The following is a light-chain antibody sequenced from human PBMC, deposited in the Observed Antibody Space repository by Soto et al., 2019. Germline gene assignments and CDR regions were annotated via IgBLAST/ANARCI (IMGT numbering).Light chain of an antibody. V-gene: IGKV3-11*01. J-gene: IGKJ4*01. CDR2: DAS. CDR1: HSVSSD. Sequence: EIVLTQSPVTLSLSPGERATLSCRASHSVSSDLLWYQQKPGQSPRLLLSDASDSATGIPARFSGSGSGTDFILTISSLEPEDFAVYYCQQRNKWPLTFGGGDRVEIK. CDR3: QQRNKWPLT.